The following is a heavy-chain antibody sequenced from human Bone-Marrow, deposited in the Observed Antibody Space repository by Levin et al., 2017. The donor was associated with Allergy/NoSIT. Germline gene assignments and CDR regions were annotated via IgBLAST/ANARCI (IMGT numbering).Heavy chain of an antibody. J-gene: IGHJ6*02. CDR1: GYSFTSYW. V-gene: IGHV5-51*01. CDR2: IYPGDSDT. D-gene: IGHD2-15*01. CDR3: ARQEGYCSGGSCYDYYYYCGMDV. Sequence: GESLKISCKGSGYSFTSYWIGWVRQMPGKGLEWMGIIYPGDSDTRYSPSFQGQVTISADKSISTAYLQWSSLKASDTAMYYCARQEGYCSGGSCYDYYYYCGMDVWGQGTTVAVSS.